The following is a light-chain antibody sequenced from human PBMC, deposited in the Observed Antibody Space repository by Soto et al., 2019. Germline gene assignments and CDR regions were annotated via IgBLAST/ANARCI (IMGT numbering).Light chain of an antibody. V-gene: IGLV1-40*01. CDR2: GNN. CDR1: SSNIGAGYD. CDR3: QSYDSSLSGGV. J-gene: IGLJ1*01. Sequence: QSVLTQPPSVSGAPGQRVTISCTGSSSNIGAGYDVQWYQQLPGTAPKLLIYGNNNRPSGVPDRFSGSKSATSASLAITGLQAEDEAVYYCQSYDSSLSGGVFGTGNKLTVL.